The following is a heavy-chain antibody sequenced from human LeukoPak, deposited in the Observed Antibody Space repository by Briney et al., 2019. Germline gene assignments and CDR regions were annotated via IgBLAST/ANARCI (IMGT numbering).Heavy chain of an antibody. J-gene: IGHJ4*02. Sequence: GGSLSLSCSASGFAFSAFDMHWVRQAPGKGLEYVSGISSNGGSTYNADSVKGRFTISRDNSKNTVYLQMSSLRPEDTALYYCVKRTGLYFDYWGQGTLVTVSS. CDR1: GFAFSAFD. V-gene: IGHV3-64D*09. CDR3: VKRTGLYFDY. D-gene: IGHD1-1*01. CDR2: ISSNGGST.